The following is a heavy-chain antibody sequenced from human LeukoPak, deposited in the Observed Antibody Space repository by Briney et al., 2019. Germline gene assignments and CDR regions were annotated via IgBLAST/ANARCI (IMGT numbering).Heavy chain of an antibody. CDR1: GYTFTGYY. CDR3: AREGCSGGSCYWFDP. CDR2: INPNSGGT. Sequence: ASVKVSCKASGYTFTGYYMHWGRQAPGQGLQLMGWINPNSGGTNYAQKFQGRVTMTRDTSISTAYMELSRLRSDDTAVYYCAREGCSGGSCYWFDPWGQGTLVTVSS. V-gene: IGHV1-2*02. D-gene: IGHD2-15*01. J-gene: IGHJ5*02.